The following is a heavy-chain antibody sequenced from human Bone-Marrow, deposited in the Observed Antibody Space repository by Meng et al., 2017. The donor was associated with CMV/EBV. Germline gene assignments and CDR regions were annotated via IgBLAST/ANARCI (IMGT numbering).Heavy chain of an antibody. CDR2: INHSGST. J-gene: IGHJ4*02. V-gene: IGHV4-34*01. D-gene: IGHD5-18*01. Sequence: SETLSLTCAVYGGSFSGYYWSWIRQPPGKGLEWSGEINHSGSTNYNPSLKSRVTISVDTSKNQFSLKLSSVTAADTAVYYWARGIVRGYSYGEPFDYWGQGTLVTVSS. CDR1: GGSFSGYY. CDR3: ARGIVRGYSYGEPFDY.